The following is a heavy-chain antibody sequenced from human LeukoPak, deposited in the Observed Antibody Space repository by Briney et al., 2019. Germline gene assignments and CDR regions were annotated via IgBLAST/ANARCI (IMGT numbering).Heavy chain of an antibody. V-gene: IGHV3-30*01. Sequence: GSSLRLSCSASGFTFSTYSIHWVRQAPGKELEWVAVLSYDGSTKYFADSVKGRFAISRDNSQNTLYLQLNNLTAEDTAVYYCTRVRVPSRVLLPYFDYWGQGTLVTVSS. CDR3: TRVRVPSRVLLPYFDY. J-gene: IGHJ4*02. CDR2: LSYDGSTK. CDR1: GFTFSTYS. D-gene: IGHD3-10*01.